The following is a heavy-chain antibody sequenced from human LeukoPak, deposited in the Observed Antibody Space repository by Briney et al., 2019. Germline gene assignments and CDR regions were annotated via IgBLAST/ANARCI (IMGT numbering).Heavy chain of an antibody. V-gene: IGHV4-61*02. J-gene: IGHJ5*02. Sequence: SETLSLTCTVSGGSTSSGSYYWSWIRQPAGKGLEWIGRIYTSGSTNYNPSLKSRVTISVDTSKNQFSLKLSSVTAADTAVYYCARGQLRFLEWLSFNWFDPWGQGTLVTVSS. D-gene: IGHD3-3*01. CDR3: ARGQLRFLEWLSFNWFDP. CDR2: IYTSGST. CDR1: GGSTSSGSYY.